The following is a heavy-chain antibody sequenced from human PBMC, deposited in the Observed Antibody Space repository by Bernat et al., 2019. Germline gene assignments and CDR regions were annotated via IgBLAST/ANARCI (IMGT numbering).Heavy chain of an antibody. V-gene: IGHV3-33*01. Sequence: QVQLVESGGGVVQPGRSLRLSCAASGFTFSSYGMHWVRQAPGKGLEGGAVIWYEGSNKYYADSVKGRFTISRDNSKNTLYLQMNSLRAEDTAVYYCARDGDETRPGEVFGNYWGQGTLVTVSS. CDR1: GFTFSSYG. J-gene: IGHJ4*02. D-gene: IGHD3-10*01. CDR2: IWYEGSNK. CDR3: ARDGDETRPGEVFGNY.